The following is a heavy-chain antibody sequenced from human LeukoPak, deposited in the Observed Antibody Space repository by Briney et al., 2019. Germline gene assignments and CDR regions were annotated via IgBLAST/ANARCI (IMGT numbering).Heavy chain of an antibody. D-gene: IGHD3-9*01. CDR3: SRTTRLRYFDWLWADY. J-gene: IGHJ4*02. CDR2: IYPGDSDT. Sequence: GESLKISCKGSGYSFTSYWIGWVRQMPGKGLEWMGIIYPGDSDTRYSPSFQGQVTISADKSISTAYLQWSSLKASDTAMYYCSRTTRLRYFDWLWADYWGQGTLVTVSS. CDR1: GYSFTSYW. V-gene: IGHV5-51*01.